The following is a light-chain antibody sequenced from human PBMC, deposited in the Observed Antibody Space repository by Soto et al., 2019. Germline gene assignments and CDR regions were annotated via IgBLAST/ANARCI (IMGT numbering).Light chain of an antibody. CDR1: RSDIGGYNY. CDR2: EVS. J-gene: IGLJ2*01. CDR3: SSYRSSSTPVV. Sequence: QSVLTQSASLSGSPGQSITISCTGTRSDIGGYNYVSWYQHHPGKAPRLILYEVSHRPSGVPDRFSGSKSGNTASLTISGLRAEDEADYYCSSYRSSSTPVVFSGGTQLTVL. V-gene: IGLV2-14*01.